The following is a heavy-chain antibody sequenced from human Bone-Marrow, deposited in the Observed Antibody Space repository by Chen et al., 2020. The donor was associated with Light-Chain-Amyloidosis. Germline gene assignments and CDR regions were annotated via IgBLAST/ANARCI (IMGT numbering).Heavy chain of an antibody. CDR1: GFTVSGNY. CDR2: IYSGGST. D-gene: IGHD2-15*01. J-gene: IGHJ6*02. CDR3: AREACSGTSCYGLDV. V-gene: IGHV3-53*02. Sequence: DVQLVETGGDLIQPGGSLRLSCAASGFTVSGNYMSWVRQAPGKGLEWVSAIYSGGSTHYADSVKGRFTISRDNSKNTLYLQMNSRRAEDTAVYYWAREACSGTSCYGLDVWGQGTTVTVSS.